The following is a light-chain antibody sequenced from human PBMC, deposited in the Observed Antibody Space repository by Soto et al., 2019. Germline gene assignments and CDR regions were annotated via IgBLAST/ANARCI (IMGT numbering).Light chain of an antibody. CDR2: AAS. V-gene: IGKV1-39*01. CDR1: ETISRY. CDR3: QQSYSTPPLT. J-gene: IGKJ5*01. Sequence: DIQMTQSPSSLSASIGERVIITCRASETISRYLNWYQSKPGKAPRLLISAASSLQSGVPSRFSGSGSGTDFTLTISSLQPEDFATYYCQQSYSTPPLTFGQGTRLEIK.